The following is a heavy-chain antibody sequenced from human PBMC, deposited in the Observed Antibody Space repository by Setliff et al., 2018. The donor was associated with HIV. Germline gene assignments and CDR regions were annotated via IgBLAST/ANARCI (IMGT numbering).Heavy chain of an antibody. J-gene: IGHJ4*02. CDR3: ARQGSSSSWDY. D-gene: IGHD6-6*01. CDR2: RSTTGST. V-gene: IGHV4-4*08. Sequence: SETLSLTCTVSGDSISSYFWSWIRQSPGKGLEWIGFRSTTGSTYYNPSLKSRVTISVDTSKNQFSLKLSSVTAADTAVYYCARQGSSSSWDYWGQGTLVTVSS. CDR1: GDSISSYF.